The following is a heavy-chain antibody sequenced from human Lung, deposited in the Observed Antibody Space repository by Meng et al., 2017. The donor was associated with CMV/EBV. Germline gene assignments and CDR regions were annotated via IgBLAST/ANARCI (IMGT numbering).Heavy chain of an antibody. CDR1: GFTVSSNY. Sequence: GGSLRLXCAVSGFTVSSNYMSWVRQALGKGLEWVSVIYTGGITYYADSVKGRFTISRDNSKNTLYLQMNSLRADDTAVYYCAAEGENSGDETRDAFDLWGQGXMVTVSS. J-gene: IGHJ3*01. CDR3: AAEGENSGDETRDAFDL. V-gene: IGHV3-66*02. CDR2: IYTGGIT. D-gene: IGHD6-25*01.